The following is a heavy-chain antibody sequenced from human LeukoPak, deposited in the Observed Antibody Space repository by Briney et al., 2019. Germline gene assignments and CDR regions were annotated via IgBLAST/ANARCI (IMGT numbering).Heavy chain of an antibody. J-gene: IGHJ4*02. CDR3: ARAVRDLSIDY. CDR2: IAYDGSKE. D-gene: IGHD3-3*01. V-gene: IGHV3-30*12. CDR1: GFTFSSHG. Sequence: GTSLRLSCAASGFTFSSHGMHWVRQAPGKGLEWVAIIAYDGSKEYYSDSVKGRFTISRDDSKNVLYLQMNSLRAEDTAIYYCARAVRDLSIDYWGQGTLVTVSS.